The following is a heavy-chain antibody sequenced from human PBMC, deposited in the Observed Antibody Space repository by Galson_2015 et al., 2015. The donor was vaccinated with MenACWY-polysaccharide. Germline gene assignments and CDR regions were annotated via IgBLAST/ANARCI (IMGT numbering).Heavy chain of an antibody. CDR3: ARDFGGNNWFDP. J-gene: IGHJ5*02. CDR2: INWNGGSI. V-gene: IGHV3-20*04. D-gene: IGHD4-23*01. CDR1: GFTFDDYG. Sequence: SLRLSCAASGFTFDDYGMSWVRQVPGKGLEWVSGINWNGGSIGYADSVKGRFTISRDNAKNTLYLQMSSLRAEDTGVYYCARDFGGNNWFDPWGQGTLVTVSS.